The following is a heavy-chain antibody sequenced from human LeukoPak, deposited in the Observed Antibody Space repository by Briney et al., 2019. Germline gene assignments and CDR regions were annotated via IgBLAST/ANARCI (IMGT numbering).Heavy chain of an antibody. J-gene: IGHJ3*02. V-gene: IGHV5-51*01. Sequence: GESLKISFKASGYSFTSYWIGWVRQMPGKGLEWMGITYPGYSDTRYSPSFQGQVTISADKSINTAYLQWSSLEASDTAMYYCARPPFIWGQGTMVTVSS. CDR1: GYSFTSYW. CDR2: TYPGYSDT. CDR3: ARPPFI.